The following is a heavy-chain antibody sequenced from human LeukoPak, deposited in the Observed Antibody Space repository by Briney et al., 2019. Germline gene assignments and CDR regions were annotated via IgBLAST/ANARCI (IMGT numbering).Heavy chain of an antibody. J-gene: IGHJ3*02. V-gene: IGHV4-59*01. D-gene: IGHD1-26*01. CDR3: ARGLLGATRTFDM. Sequence: SETLSLTCTVSGGSINNYYWSWIRQPPGKGLEWIGYIHYTGSTNYNASLKSRVTISVDTSKNQFSLRLTSVTAADTAIYYCARGLLGATRTFDMWGQGTMVIVSS. CDR1: GGSINNYY. CDR2: IHYTGST.